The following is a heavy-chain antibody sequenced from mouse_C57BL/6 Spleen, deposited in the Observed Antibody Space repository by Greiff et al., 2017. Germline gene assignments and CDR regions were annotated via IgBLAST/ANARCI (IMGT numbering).Heavy chain of an antibody. CDR3: ARLGPHGPFAY. CDR1: GYTFTSYW. D-gene: IGHD1-2*01. CDR2: IDPSDSYT. V-gene: IGHV1-59*01. Sequence: QVQLQQSGAELVRPGTSVKLSCTASGYTFTSYWMHWVKQRPGQGLEWIGVIDPSDSYTNYNQKFKGKATVTVDTSSSTAYMQLSSLTSEDSAVYYCARLGPHGPFAYWGQGTLVTVSA. J-gene: IGHJ3*01.